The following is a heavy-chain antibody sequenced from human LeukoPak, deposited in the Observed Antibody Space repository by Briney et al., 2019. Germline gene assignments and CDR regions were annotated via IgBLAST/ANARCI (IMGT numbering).Heavy chain of an antibody. CDR2: IIPIFGTA. CDR1: GYTFTNYD. D-gene: IGHD5-12*01. CDR3: ARDRTPDSGYDPYFDY. J-gene: IGHJ4*02. Sequence: SVKVSCKASGYTFTNYDINWVRQATGQGLEWMGGIIPIFGTANYAQKFQGRVTITADESTSTAYIELSSLRSEDTAVYYCARDRTPDSGYDPYFDYWGQETLVTVSS. V-gene: IGHV1-69*13.